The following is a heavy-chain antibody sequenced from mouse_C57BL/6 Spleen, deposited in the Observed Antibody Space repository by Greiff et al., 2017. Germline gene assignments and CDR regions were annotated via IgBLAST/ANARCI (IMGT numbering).Heavy chain of an antibody. V-gene: IGHV1-61*01. J-gene: IGHJ4*01. CDR1: GYTFTSYW. CDR2: IYPSASET. Sequence: QVQLQQPGAELVRPGSSVKLSCKASGYTFTSYWMDWVKQRPGQGLEWIGNIYPSASETHYNQKFKDKATLTVDKSSSTAYMQLCSLTSEDSAVYYCARRFFYYGSSDYYAMEDWGKGTSGTVSS. CDR3: ARRFFYYGSSDYYAMED. D-gene: IGHD1-1*01.